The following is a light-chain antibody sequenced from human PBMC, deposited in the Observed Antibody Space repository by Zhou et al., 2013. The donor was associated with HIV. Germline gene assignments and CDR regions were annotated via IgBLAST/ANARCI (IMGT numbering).Light chain of an antibody. V-gene: IGKV1-5*03. CDR3: LQHNTNPQT. CDR2: KAV. J-gene: IGKJ1*01. Sequence: DIQMTQSPSTLSASVGDRVTLTCRASQSISSWLAWYQQKPGKAPKLLIYKAVSLQSGIPSRFSGSGSGTEFTLTISSLQPDDFATYFCLQHNTNPQTFGQGTKVEIK. CDR1: QSISSW.